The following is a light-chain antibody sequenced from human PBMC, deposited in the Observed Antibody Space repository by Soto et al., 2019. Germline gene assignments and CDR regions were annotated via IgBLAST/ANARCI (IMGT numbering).Light chain of an antibody. CDR2: GAS. V-gene: IGKV3-20*01. Sequence: EIVMTQSPAILSVSPGEGAALSCRASQSVSSSYLAWYQQKPGQAPRLLIYGASSRATGIPDRFSDSGSGTDFTLTISRLEPEDFAIYYCQQYGGVPYTFGQGTKVDIK. J-gene: IGKJ2*01. CDR3: QQYGGVPYT. CDR1: QSVSSSY.